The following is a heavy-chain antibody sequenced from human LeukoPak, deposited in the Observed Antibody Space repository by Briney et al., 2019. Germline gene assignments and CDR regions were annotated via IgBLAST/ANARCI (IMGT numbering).Heavy chain of an antibody. J-gene: IGHJ5*02. CDR1: GFTFSSYE. CDR3: AREFSAGIGARPAGFDP. CDR2: ISSSGSTR. Sequence: LPGGSLRLSCAASGFTFSSYEMNWVRQAPGKGLEWVSYISSSGSTRYYADSVKGRFTISRDNARNSLYLQMNSLRAEDTAVYYCAREFSAGIGARPAGFDPWGQGTLVTVSS. V-gene: IGHV3-48*03. D-gene: IGHD6-6*01.